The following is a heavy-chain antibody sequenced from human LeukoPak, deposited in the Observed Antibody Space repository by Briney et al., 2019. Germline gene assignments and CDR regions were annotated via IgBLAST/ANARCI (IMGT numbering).Heavy chain of an antibody. J-gene: IGHJ5*02. D-gene: IGHD3-16*01. CDR3: ARIMIEAPAGGFDP. Sequence: ASVKVSCKASGYTFTSYGISWVRQAPGQGLEWMGWMNPNSGNTGYAQKFQGRVTITADKSTSTAYMELSSLRSEDTAVYYCARIMIEAPAGGFDPWGQGTLVTVSS. V-gene: IGHV1-8*03. CDR2: MNPNSGNT. CDR1: GYTFTSYG.